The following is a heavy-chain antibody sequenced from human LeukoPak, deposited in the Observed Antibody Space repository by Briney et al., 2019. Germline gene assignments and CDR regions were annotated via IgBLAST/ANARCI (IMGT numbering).Heavy chain of an antibody. D-gene: IGHD1-1*01. V-gene: IGHV3-23*01. CDR2: INGGGRGT. CDR3: AKGGLGKEVFDD. Sequence: GGSLRLSCVASGFTFNTYAMSWVRQAPGKGPQWVARINGGGRGTYNAASLKGRFTISRDNSKNTLYLQIYNLRPEDTARYYCAKGGLGKEVFDDWGQGTVVTVSS. J-gene: IGHJ4*02. CDR1: GFTFNTYA.